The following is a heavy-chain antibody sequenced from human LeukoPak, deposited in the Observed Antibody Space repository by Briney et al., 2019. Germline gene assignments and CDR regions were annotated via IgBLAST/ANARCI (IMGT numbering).Heavy chain of an antibody. CDR3: AKDRSCSTTSCDLNWFDP. CDR2: ISGSGGNT. D-gene: IGHD2-2*01. J-gene: IGHJ5*02. Sequence: GGSPRLSCAASGFTFSNYAMNWVRQAPGKGLEWVSGISGSGGNTYYADSVKGRFTISRDNSKNTLYLQMNGLRAEDTAVYYCAKDRSCSTTSCDLNWFDPWGQGTLVTVSP. CDR1: GFTFSNYA. V-gene: IGHV3-23*01.